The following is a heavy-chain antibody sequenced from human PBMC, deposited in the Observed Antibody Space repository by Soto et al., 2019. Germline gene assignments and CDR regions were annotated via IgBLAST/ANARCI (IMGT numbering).Heavy chain of an antibody. CDR1: GFTFSSYG. D-gene: IGHD6-19*01. Sequence: PGGSLRLSCAASGFTFSSYGMHWVRQAPGKGLEWVAVISYDGSNKYYADSVKGRFTISRDNSKNTLYLQMNSLRAEDTAVYYCAKDRLSSGWLLWFDPWGQGTLVTVSS. V-gene: IGHV3-30*18. CDR2: ISYDGSNK. J-gene: IGHJ5*02. CDR3: AKDRLSSGWLLWFDP.